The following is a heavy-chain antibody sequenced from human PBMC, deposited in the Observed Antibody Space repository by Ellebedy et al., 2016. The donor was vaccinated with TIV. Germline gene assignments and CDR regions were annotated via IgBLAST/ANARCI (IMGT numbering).Heavy chain of an antibody. CDR3: ARGEVRGTIPKY. Sequence: SETLSLTXTVSGASISSGGSYWTWMRHHPKKGLEWIGYIYYTGSTYSSPSLQSRLTMSLDTSRNQFSLKLTSVTAAETAVYYCARGEVRGTIPKYWGQGTLVTVSS. V-gene: IGHV4-31*03. CDR1: GASISSGGSY. D-gene: IGHD3-10*01. J-gene: IGHJ4*02. CDR2: IYYTGST.